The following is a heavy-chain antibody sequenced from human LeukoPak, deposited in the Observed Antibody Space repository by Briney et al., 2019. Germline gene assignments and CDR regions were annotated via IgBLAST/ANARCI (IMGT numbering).Heavy chain of an antibody. J-gene: IGHJ4*02. Sequence: PWGSLRLSCAASGFTFSTYSMHWVRQAPGKGLEWVSSISSRSSTMYYADSVKGRFTISRDNAKNSLYLQMNSLRAEVTAVYYCARRGDYMAFEYWGQGTLVTVSS. CDR2: ISSRSSTM. D-gene: IGHD3-16*01. CDR3: ARRGDYMAFEY. V-gene: IGHV3-48*01. CDR1: GFTFSTYS.